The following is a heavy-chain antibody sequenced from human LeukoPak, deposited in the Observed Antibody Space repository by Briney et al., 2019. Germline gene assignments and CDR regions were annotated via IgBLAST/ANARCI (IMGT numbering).Heavy chain of an antibody. J-gene: IGHJ4*02. CDR2: VYTSGTT. D-gene: IGHD5-12*01. Sequence: SETLSLTCTVSGGSISGYFWTWIRQPAGKELEWIGRVYTSGTTYYDPSLESRVTISLDTFNNQFSLRVTSVTAADTAIYYCARGTEKTRISGYYSFDHWGRGLLVTVSS. CDR3: ARGTEKTRISGYYSFDH. V-gene: IGHV4-4*07. CDR1: GGSISGYF.